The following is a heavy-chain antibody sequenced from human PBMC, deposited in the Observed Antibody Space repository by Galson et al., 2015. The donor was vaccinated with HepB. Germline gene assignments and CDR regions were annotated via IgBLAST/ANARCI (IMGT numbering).Heavy chain of an antibody. CDR2: ISGDGVNT. Sequence: SLRLSCAPSGFTFSRYAMSWVRQAPGKGLEWVAAISGDGVNTYYADSVKGRFTISRDNSKSTLYLQMNSLRADDTAIYYCAKDLGAGGGSCFDYWGQGALVTVSS. V-gene: IGHV3-23*01. CDR3: AKDLGAGGGSCFDY. J-gene: IGHJ4*02. D-gene: IGHD2-15*01. CDR1: GFTFSRYA.